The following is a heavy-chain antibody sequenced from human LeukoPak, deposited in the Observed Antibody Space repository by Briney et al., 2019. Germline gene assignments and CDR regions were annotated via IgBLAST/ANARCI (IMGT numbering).Heavy chain of an antibody. J-gene: IGHJ3*02. V-gene: IGHV4-34*01. CDR1: GGSFSGYY. D-gene: IGHD2-15*01. CDR2: INHSGST. Sequence: SETLSLTCAVYGGSFSGYYWSWIRQPPGKGLEWIGEINHSGSTNYNPSLKSRVTISVDTSKNQFSLKLSSVTAADTAVYYCARGRGRTFVAATHAFDIWGQGTMVTVSS. CDR3: ARGRGRTFVAATHAFDI.